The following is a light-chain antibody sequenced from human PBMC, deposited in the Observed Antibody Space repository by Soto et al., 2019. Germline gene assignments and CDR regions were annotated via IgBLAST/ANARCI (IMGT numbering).Light chain of an antibody. CDR3: HQRQSWPRT. V-gene: IGKV3-20*01. J-gene: IGKJ1*01. CDR1: QSVSSSN. Sequence: EIVLTQSPGTLSLSPGDRATLYCRASQSVSSSNLAWYQQKRGQSPRLLIYGPATRATGIPGRFRGSGSGTEFTLTISDVEPEDFAVYYCHQRQSWPRTFGQGTKVDIK. CDR2: GPA.